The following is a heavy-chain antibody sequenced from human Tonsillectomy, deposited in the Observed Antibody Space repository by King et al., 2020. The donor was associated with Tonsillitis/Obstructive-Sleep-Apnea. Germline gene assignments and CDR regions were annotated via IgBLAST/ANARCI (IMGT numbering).Heavy chain of an antibody. CDR3: TRGGVVTTGDGMDV. Sequence: HVQLQQWGAGLLKPSEPLSLTCAIYGGSFSDYYWSWIRQPPGKRLEWLGEINHGGSTNYNPSLKSRVTISVDTSKNQFSLKLSSVTAADTAVYYCTRGGVVTTGDGMDVWGQGTTVTVSS. CDR1: GGSFSDYY. CDR2: INHGGST. V-gene: IGHV4-34*01. J-gene: IGHJ6*02. D-gene: IGHD1-1*01.